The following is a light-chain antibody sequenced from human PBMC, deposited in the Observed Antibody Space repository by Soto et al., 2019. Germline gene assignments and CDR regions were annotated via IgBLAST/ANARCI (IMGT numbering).Light chain of an antibody. CDR2: EGS. J-gene: IGLJ3*02. Sequence: QSALTQPASVSGSPGQSITISCTGTSSDVGSYNLVSWYQQHPGKAPKLMIYEGSKRPSGVSNRFSGSKSGNTASLTISGLQADDEADYFCCSYTASDLWVFGGGTKVTVL. CDR3: CSYTASDLWV. V-gene: IGLV2-23*01. CDR1: SSDVGSYNL.